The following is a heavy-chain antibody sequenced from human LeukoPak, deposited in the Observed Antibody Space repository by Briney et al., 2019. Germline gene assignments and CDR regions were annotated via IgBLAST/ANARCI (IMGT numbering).Heavy chain of an antibody. CDR2: INPNSGGT. CDR3: ARTCSNIRCHGFDY. J-gene: IGHJ4*01. D-gene: IGHD2-2*01. V-gene: IGHV1-2*02. CDR1: GYSFTTYG. Sequence: ASVKVSCKPSGYSFTTYGIGWVRQAPGQGLEWMGWINPNSGGTNYAQKFQGRVTMTRDTSNSTAYMELARLRSDDTAVYYCARTCSNIRCHGFDYWGHGTLVTVSS.